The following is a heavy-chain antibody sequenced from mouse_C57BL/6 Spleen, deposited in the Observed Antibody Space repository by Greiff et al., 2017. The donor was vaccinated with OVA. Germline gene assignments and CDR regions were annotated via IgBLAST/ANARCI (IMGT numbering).Heavy chain of an antibody. V-gene: IGHV3-6*01. CDR3: ARRSNGFAY. D-gene: IGHD2-5*01. Sequence: EVKLQESGPGLVKPSQSLSLTCSVTGYSITSGYYWNWIRQFPGNKLEWMGYISYDGSNNYNPSLKNRISITRDTSKNQFFLKLNSVTTEDTATYYCARRSNGFAYWGQGTLVTVSA. CDR2: ISYDGSN. CDR1: GYSITSGYY. J-gene: IGHJ3*01.